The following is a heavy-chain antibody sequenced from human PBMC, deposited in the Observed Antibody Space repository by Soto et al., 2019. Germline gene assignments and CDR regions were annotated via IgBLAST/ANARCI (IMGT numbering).Heavy chain of an antibody. CDR2: IFGNGGES. D-gene: IGHD4-17*01. J-gene: IGHJ4*02. Sequence: EVQLLESGGGLVQPGGSLRLSCIASGFTFREFTMNWVRQAPGKGLEWVSGIFGNGGESFYADSVKGRFAISRDNSKNTVFLQMSSLRVEDTAEYYCAKDRLPDGVWYFDYLGQGTRVTVSS. V-gene: IGHV3-23*01. CDR3: AKDRLPDGVWYFDY. CDR1: GFTFREFT.